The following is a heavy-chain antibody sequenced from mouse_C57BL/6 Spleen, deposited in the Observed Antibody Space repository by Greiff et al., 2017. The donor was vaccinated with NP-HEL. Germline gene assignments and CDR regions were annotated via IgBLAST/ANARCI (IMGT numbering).Heavy chain of an antibody. CDR2: IDPSDSYT. Sequence: QVQLQQPGAELVRPGTSVKLSCKASGYTFTSYWMHWVKQRPGQGLEWIGVIDPSDSYTNYNQKFKGKATLTVDTSSSTAYMQLSSLTSEDSAVYYCARTDSKMFAYWGQGTLVTVSA. V-gene: IGHV1-59*01. CDR1: GYTFTSYW. J-gene: IGHJ3*01. D-gene: IGHD2-5*01. CDR3: ARTDSKMFAY.